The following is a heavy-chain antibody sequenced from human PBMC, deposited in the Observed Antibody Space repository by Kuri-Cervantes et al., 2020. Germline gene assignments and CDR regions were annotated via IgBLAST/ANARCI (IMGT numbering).Heavy chain of an antibody. J-gene: IGHJ4*02. Sequence: SETLSLTCSVFNGSISSASYFWSWIRQHPGKGLEWIGYIYYSGSTYYNPSLKSRVSISIDTSKNQFSLKLNSVTAADTAVYYCARETYSGYDRGFDYWGQGTLVTVSS. CDR2: IYYSGST. V-gene: IGHV4-31*03. CDR1: NGSISSASYF. D-gene: IGHD5-12*01. CDR3: ARETYSGYDRGFDY.